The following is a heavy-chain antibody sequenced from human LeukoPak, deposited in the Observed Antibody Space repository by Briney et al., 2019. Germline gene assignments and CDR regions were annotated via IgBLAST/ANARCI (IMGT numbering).Heavy chain of an antibody. J-gene: IGHJ4*02. Sequence: SETLSLTCTVSGGSISSGDYYWSWIRQPAGKGLEWIGRIYTSGSTNYNPSLKSRVTISLDTPKNQFSLKLSSVTAADTAVYYCARAPWYSSGWYGSDYWGQGTLVTVSS. CDR2: IYTSGST. V-gene: IGHV4-61*02. D-gene: IGHD6-19*01. CDR1: GGSISSGDYY. CDR3: ARAPWYSSGWYGSDY.